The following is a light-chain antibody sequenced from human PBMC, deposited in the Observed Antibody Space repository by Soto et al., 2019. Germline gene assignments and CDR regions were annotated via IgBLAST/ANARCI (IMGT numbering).Light chain of an antibody. CDR3: SAYAESSTVV. J-gene: IGLJ2*01. CDR2: YVN. V-gene: IGLV2-14*03. CDR1: SSDVGGHNY. Sequence: QYALTQVASVSASHGQSITISCTGPSSDVGGHNYVSWYQQHPGKAPKLMIYYVNNRPSGVSNRFSGSKSGNTASLTISGLQADDEAYYYCSAYAESSTVVFGGGTKLTVL.